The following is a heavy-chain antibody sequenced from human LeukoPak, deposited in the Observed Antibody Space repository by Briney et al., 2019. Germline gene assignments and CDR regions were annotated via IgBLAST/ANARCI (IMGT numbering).Heavy chain of an antibody. Sequence: PSETLSLTCTVPGGSISSSSYYWGWIRQPPGKGLEWIGSIHYSGSTYYNPSLKSRVTISVDTSKNQFSLKLSSVTAADTAVYYCARHPARGLYYYYMDVWGKGTTVTVSS. CDR3: ARHPARGLYYYYMDV. V-gene: IGHV4-39*01. J-gene: IGHJ6*03. CDR2: IHYSGST. D-gene: IGHD3-10*01. CDR1: GGSISSSSYY.